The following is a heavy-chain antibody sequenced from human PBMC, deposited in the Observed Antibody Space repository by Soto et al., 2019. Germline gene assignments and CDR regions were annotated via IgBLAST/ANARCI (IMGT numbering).Heavy chain of an antibody. J-gene: IGHJ6*03. D-gene: IGHD2-21*02. V-gene: IGHV3-66*01. CDR3: ARELTAGYMDV. CDR1: GLTVTGVD. Sequence: EVQLVESGGGLVQPGGSLRLSCVGSGLTVTGVDMTWVRLAPGKGLEPISSIYTGETTLYVDSVKGRFTISRDDSRNTLYLQMNSLRAEDTAVYYCARELTAGYMDVWGKGTTVTVSS. CDR2: IYTGETT.